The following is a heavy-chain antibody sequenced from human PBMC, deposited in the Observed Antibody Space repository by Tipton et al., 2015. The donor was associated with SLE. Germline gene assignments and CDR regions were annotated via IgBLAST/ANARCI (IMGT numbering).Heavy chain of an antibody. CDR1: GGSISSSSYY. D-gene: IGHD3-9*01. Sequence: TLSLTCTVSGGSISSSSYYWGWIRQPQGKGLEWIGSIYYSGSTYYNPSLKSRVTISVDTSKNQFSLKLSSVTAADTAVYYCARTKLRYFDWPYNWFDPRGQGTLFTVSS. CDR3: ARTKLRYFDWPYNWFDP. J-gene: IGHJ5*02. V-gene: IGHV4-39*07. CDR2: IYYSGST.